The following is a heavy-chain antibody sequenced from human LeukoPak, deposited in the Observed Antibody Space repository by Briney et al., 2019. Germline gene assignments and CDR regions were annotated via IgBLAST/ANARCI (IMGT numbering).Heavy chain of an antibody. D-gene: IGHD3-22*01. CDR3: AREYYDNSGGEDAFDI. J-gene: IGHJ3*02. V-gene: IGHV3-53*01. CDR1: GFTVSSNY. CDR2: IYGGGST. Sequence: GGSLRLSCAASGFTVSSNYMNRVRQAPGKGLEWVSVIYGGGSTFYADSVESRFTISRDNSNNTLYLQMNSLRAEDTAMYYCAREYYDNSGGEDAFDIWGPGTMVTVSS.